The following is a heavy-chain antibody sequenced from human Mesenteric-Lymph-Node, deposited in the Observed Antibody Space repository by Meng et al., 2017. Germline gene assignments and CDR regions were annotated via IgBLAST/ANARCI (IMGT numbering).Heavy chain of an antibody. J-gene: IGHJ4*02. CDR2: INPNSGGT. D-gene: IGHD1-7*01. Sequence: QGQLVLSGAEVQEPGAAVKGSCKASGYSFSGYYLHWVRQAPGQGLEWMGWINPNSGGTDYAQKFQGRVTVTRDTSISTAYMELSRLRSDDTAVYYCARAVGTTIPYWGQGTLVTVSS. CDR3: ARAVGTTIPY. CDR1: GYSFSGYY. V-gene: IGHV1-2*02.